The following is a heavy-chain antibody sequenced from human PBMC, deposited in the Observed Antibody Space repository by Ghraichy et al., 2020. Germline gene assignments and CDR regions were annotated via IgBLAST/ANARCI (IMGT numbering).Heavy chain of an antibody. Sequence: ASVKVSCKASGYTFTSYGISWVRQAPGQGLEWMGWISAYNGNTNYAQKLQGRVTMTTDTSTSTAYMELRSLRSDDTAVYYCARDYDFWSGYYRSALDIWGQGTMVTVSS. CDR1: GYTFTSYG. J-gene: IGHJ3*02. D-gene: IGHD3-3*01. CDR3: ARDYDFWSGYYRSALDI. CDR2: ISAYNGNT. V-gene: IGHV1-18*01.